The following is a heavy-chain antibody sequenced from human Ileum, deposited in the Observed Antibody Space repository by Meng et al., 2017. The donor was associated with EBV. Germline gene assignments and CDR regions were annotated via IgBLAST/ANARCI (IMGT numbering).Heavy chain of an antibody. CDR2: IYYTGST. CDR1: GGSGTSGSYY. CDR3: ARGTGTTFA. Sequence: PLQGSGPGLVKPSETLPPTCTVSGGSGTSGSYYWSWIRQPPGEGLEWIGYIYYTGSTNYNPSLKSRVTISVDTSKNQFSLNLTSVTAADTAVYYCARGTGTTFAWGQGTLVTVSS. V-gene: IGHV4-61*01. J-gene: IGHJ5*02. D-gene: IGHD1-1*01.